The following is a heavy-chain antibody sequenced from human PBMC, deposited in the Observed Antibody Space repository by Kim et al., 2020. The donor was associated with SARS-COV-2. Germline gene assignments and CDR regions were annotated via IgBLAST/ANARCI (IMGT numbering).Heavy chain of an antibody. CDR2: ISWNSGSI. Sequence: GGSLRLSCAASGFTFGDYAMHWVRQAPGKGLEWVSGISWNSGSIGYADSVKGRFTISRDNAKNSLYLQMNSLRAEDTALYYCAKDMGDYGDHYYYYYGMDVWGQGTTVTVSS. CDR3: AKDMGDYGDHYYYYYGMDV. J-gene: IGHJ6*02. CDR1: GFTFGDYA. D-gene: IGHD4-17*01. V-gene: IGHV3-9*01.